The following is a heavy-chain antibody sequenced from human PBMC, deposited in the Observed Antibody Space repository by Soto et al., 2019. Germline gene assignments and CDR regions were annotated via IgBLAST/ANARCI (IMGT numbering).Heavy chain of an antibody. CDR3: AKDIEDIVVVPAAMPATRFYYYYYMDV. CDR2: ISWNSGSI. CDR1: GFTFDDYA. V-gene: IGHV3-9*01. D-gene: IGHD2-2*01. J-gene: IGHJ6*03. Sequence: GGSLRLSCAASGFTFDDYAMHWVRQAPGKGLEWVSGISWNSGSIGYADSVKGRFTISRDNAKNSLYLQMNSLRAEDTALYYCAKDIEDIVVVPAAMPATRFYYYYYMDVWGKGTTVTVSS.